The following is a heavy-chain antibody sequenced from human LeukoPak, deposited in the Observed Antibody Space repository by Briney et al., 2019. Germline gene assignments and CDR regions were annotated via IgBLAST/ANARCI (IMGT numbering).Heavy chain of an antibody. V-gene: IGHV4-31*03. D-gene: IGHD2-2*01. Sequence: SQTLSLTCTVSGGSISSGGYYWSWIRQHPGKGLEWIGYIYYSGSTYYNPSLKSRVTLSVDTSKNQFSLKLSSVTAADTAVYYCARELPAAMPGWFDPWGQGTLVTVSS. J-gene: IGHJ5*02. CDR2: IYYSGST. CDR1: GGSISSGGYY. CDR3: ARELPAAMPGWFDP.